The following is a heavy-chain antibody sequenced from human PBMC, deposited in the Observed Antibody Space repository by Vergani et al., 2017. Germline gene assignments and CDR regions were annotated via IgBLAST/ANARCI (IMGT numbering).Heavy chain of an antibody. J-gene: IGHJ4*02. CDR3: ARAVGYYYDSSGSY. CDR1: GFTFSSYS. CDR2: ISSSSSYI. D-gene: IGHD3-22*01. V-gene: IGHV3-21*01. Sequence: EVQLVESGGGLVKPGGSLRLSCAASGFTFSSYSMNWVRQAPGKGLEWVSSISSSSSYIYYADSVKGRFTISRDNAKNSLYLQMNSLRAEDTAVYYCARAVGYYYDSSGSYWGQGSLVTVSS.